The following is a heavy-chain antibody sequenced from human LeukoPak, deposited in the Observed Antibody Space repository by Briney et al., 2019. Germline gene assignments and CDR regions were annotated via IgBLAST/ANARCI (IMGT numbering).Heavy chain of an antibody. V-gene: IGHV5-51*01. Sequence: GESLKISCKGSGYSFTSYWIGWVRQMPGKGLEWMGIIYPGDSDTRYSPSFQGQVTISADKSISTAYLQWSSLKASDTAMYYCARNYGDYVSHWVRIDALDIWGQGTMVAVSS. CDR2: IYPGDSDT. CDR1: GYSFTSYW. CDR3: ARNYGDYVSHWVRIDALDI. D-gene: IGHD4-17*01. J-gene: IGHJ3*02.